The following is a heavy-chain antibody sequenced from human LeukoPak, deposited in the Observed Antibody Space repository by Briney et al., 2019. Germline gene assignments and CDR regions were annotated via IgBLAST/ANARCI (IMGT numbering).Heavy chain of an antibody. CDR3: AHVVITFGGVIGDEAFDF. J-gene: IGHJ3*01. D-gene: IGHD3-16*02. Sequence: SGPTLVKPTQTLTLTCTFSGFSLITRGVGVGWIRQPPGKALEWLAVIYWDDDKRYSPSLKSRLTITKDTSKNQVVLTLTNMDPADTATYYCAHVVITFGGVIGDEAFDFWGQGTMVTVSS. CDR2: IYWDDDK. V-gene: IGHV2-5*02. CDR1: GFSLITRGVG.